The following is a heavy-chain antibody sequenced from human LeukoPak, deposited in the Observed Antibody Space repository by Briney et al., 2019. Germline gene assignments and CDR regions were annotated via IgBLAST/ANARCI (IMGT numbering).Heavy chain of an antibody. CDR2: ISGSGGST. CDR3: ANSRGSSSWTSYFYYFDY. D-gene: IGHD6-13*01. Sequence: PGGSLRLSCAASGFTFSSYAMSWVRQAPGKGLEWVSAISGSGGSTYYADSVKGRFTISRDNSKNTLYLQMNSLRAEDTAVYYCANSRGSSSWTSYFYYFDYWGQGTLVTVSS. CDR1: GFTFSSYA. J-gene: IGHJ4*02. V-gene: IGHV3-23*01.